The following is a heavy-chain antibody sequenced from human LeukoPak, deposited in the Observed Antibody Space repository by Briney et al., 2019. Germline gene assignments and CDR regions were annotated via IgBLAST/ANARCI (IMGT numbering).Heavy chain of an antibody. D-gene: IGHD3-22*01. J-gene: IGHJ6*02. Sequence: ASVKVSCKASGYTFRSYDITWVRQAPGQGLEWMGWINPYSGDTNYAQKFQGRVTMTRDTSTSTAFMELSRLRSDDTAMYYCARGKDHYYDSSGYPDYYYYTMDVWGQGTTVTVSS. V-gene: IGHV1-2*02. CDR1: GYTFRSYD. CDR3: ARGKDHYYDSSGYPDYYYYTMDV. CDR2: INPYSGDT.